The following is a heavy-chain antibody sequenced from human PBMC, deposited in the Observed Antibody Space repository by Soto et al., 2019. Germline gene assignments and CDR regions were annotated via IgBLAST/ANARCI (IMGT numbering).Heavy chain of an antibody. CDR2: IIPIFGTA. CDR1: GGTFSSYA. CDR3: ARGQYTYSSGWSFPDDAFDI. Sequence: QVQLVQSGAEVKKPGSSVKVSCKASGGTFSSYAISWVRQAPGQGLEWMGGIIPIFGTANYAQKFQGRVTITADESTSKAYMELSSLRSEDTAVYYCARGQYTYSSGWSFPDDAFDIWGQGTMVTVSS. J-gene: IGHJ3*02. V-gene: IGHV1-69*01. D-gene: IGHD6-19*01.